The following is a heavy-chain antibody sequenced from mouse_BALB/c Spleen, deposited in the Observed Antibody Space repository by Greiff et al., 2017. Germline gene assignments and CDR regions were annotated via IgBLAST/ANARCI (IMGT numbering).Heavy chain of an antibody. V-gene: IGHV7-3*02. D-gene: IGHD1-1*01. Sequence: EVMLVESGGGLVQPGGSLRLSCATSGFTFTDYYMSWVRQPPGKALEWLGFIRNKANGYTTEYSASVKGRFTISRDNSQSILYLQMNTLRAEDSATYYCARQDYGSSLFAYWGQGTLVTVSA. J-gene: IGHJ3*01. CDR3: ARQDYGSSLFAY. CDR2: IRNKANGYTT. CDR1: GFTFTDYY.